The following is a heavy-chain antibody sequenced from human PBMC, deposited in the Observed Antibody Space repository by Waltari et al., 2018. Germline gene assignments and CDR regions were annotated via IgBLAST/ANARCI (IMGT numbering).Heavy chain of an antibody. Sequence: QVQLQQWGAGLLKPSETLSLTCAVYGGSFSGYFWSWIRQPPGKGLEWIGEINHSGSTNYNPSLKSRVTISADTSKNQCSLKLSSVTAADTAVYYCARAPGIAVADYWGQGTLVTVSS. V-gene: IGHV4-34*01. J-gene: IGHJ4*02. D-gene: IGHD6-19*01. CDR2: INHSGST. CDR3: ARAPGIAVADY. CDR1: GGSFSGYF.